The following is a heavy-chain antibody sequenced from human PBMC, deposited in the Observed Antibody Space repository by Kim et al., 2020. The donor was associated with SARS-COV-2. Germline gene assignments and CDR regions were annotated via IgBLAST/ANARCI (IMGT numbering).Heavy chain of an antibody. Sequence: GGSLRLSCAASGFTFSSYGMHWVRQAPGKGLEWVAVIWYDGSNKYYADSVKGRFTISRDNSKNTLYLQMNSLRAEDTAVYYCARTSGGWQLQFDYYYYYGMDVWGQGTTVTVSS. J-gene: IGHJ6*02. CDR3: ARTSGGWQLQFDYYYYYGMDV. V-gene: IGHV3-33*01. D-gene: IGHD6-19*01. CDR2: IWYDGSNK. CDR1: GFTFSSYG.